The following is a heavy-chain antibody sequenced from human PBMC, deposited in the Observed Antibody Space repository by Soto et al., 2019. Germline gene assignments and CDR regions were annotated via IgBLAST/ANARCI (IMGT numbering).Heavy chain of an antibody. Sequence: ASVKVSCKASGFSFTNYGITWVRQAPGQGFEWMGWISAYIGDTNYAQKLQGRVTMTTDASTSTAYLELRSLRSDDTAVYYCARDRGVAPPVAGNTHYYYYMDVWGKGTTVTVSS. CDR3: ARDRGVAPPVAGNTHYYYYMDV. CDR1: GFSFTNYG. V-gene: IGHV1-18*01. D-gene: IGHD6-19*01. CDR2: ISAYIGDT. J-gene: IGHJ6*03.